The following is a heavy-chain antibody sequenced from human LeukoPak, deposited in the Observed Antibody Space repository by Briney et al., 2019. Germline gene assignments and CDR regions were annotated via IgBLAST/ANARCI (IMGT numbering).Heavy chain of an antibody. V-gene: IGHV4-34*01. D-gene: IGHD3-10*01. CDR3: ARVWFGELSAFDP. CDR1: GGSFSGYY. CDR2: INHSGST. J-gene: IGHJ5*02. Sequence: SETLSLTCAVYGGSFSGYYWSWIRQPPGKGLEWNGEINHSGSTNYNPSLKSRVTISVVTSKNQFSLKLSSVTAADTAVYYCARVWFGELSAFDPWGQGTLVTVSS.